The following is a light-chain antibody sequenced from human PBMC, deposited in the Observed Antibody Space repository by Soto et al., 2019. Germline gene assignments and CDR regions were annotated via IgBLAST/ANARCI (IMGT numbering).Light chain of an antibody. J-gene: IGLJ3*02. CDR3: SSYTSSSTPLWV. Sequence: QSSLTQPPSASGSPGQSVTISCTGTSSDVGGWNYVSWYHQYPGKAPKLLIYQVTKRPSGVPDRFSGSKSDNTASLTVSGLQAEDEADYYCSSYTSSSTPLWVFGGGTKLTVL. CDR2: QVT. CDR1: SSDVGGWNY. V-gene: IGLV2-8*01.